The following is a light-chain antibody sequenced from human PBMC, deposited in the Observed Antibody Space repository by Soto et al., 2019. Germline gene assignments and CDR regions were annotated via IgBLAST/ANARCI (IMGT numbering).Light chain of an antibody. V-gene: IGLV2-8*01. J-gene: IGLJ2*01. Sequence: QSALTQPPSASGSPGQSVTISCTRTSSDIGDYDYVSWYQQHPGKAPKLIIYEVTKRPSGVPDRFSGSKSGNSASLTVSGLQAEDEGDYFCSSYARRNNLLFGGGTKVTVL. CDR3: SSYARRNNLL. CDR1: SSDIGDYDY. CDR2: EVT.